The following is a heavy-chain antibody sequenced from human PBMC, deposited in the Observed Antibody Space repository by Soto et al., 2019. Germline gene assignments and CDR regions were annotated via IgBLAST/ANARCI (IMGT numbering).Heavy chain of an antibody. CDR2: INAGNGNT. Sequence: QVQLVQSGAEVKKPGASVKVSCKASGYTFTSYAMHWVRQAPGQRLEWMGWINAGNGNTKYSQKFQGRVTITRDTAASTAYMELSSLRSEDTAVYYCARAGSVSTSCYVGAFDIWGQGTMVTVSS. CDR3: ARAGSVSTSCYVGAFDI. V-gene: IGHV1-3*01. J-gene: IGHJ3*02. D-gene: IGHD2-2*01. CDR1: GYTFTSYA.